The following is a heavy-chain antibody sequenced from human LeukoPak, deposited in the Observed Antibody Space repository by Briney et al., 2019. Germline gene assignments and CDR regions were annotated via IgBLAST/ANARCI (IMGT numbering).Heavy chain of an antibody. Sequence: GASVKVSCKASGGTFSSYAISWVRQAPGQGLEWMGGIIPIFGTANYAQKLQGRVTMTTDTSTSTAYMELRSLRSDDTAVYYCARGRGYYGSGAFDYWGQGTLVTVSS. CDR1: GGTFSSYA. J-gene: IGHJ4*02. CDR3: ARGRGYYGSGAFDY. V-gene: IGHV1-69*05. D-gene: IGHD3-10*01. CDR2: IIPIFGTA.